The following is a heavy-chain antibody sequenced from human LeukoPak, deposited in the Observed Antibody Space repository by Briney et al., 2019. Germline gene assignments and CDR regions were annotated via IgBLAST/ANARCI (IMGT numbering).Heavy chain of an antibody. V-gene: IGHV3-30*02. CDR3: ARVGQRGPLGAGKAWSGNYYFYYYMDV. Sequence: GGSLRLSCAASGFTFSSYGMHWVRQAPGKGLEWVAFIRNDGSNKYYADSVKGRFAISRDNAKNSLYLEMNSLRGEDTAVYYCARVGQRGPLGAGKAWSGNYYFYYYMDVWGKGTTVTVSS. J-gene: IGHJ6*03. CDR1: GFTFSSYG. CDR2: IRNDGSNK. D-gene: IGHD3/OR15-3a*01.